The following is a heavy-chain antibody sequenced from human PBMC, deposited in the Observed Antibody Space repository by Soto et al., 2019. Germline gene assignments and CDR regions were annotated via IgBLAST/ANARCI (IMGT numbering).Heavy chain of an antibody. Sequence: GESLKISCQASGYTFTNYWITWVRQMPGKGLEWMGTIDPGDSYSNYSPSFQGHVIFSADKSINTAYLQWSSLKASDTAVFYCARRKSLITGGLDLWGQGTTVTVSS. V-gene: IGHV5-10-1*01. D-gene: IGHD1-20*01. J-gene: IGHJ6*02. CDR3: ARRKSLITGGLDL. CDR1: GYTFTNYW. CDR2: IDPGDSYS.